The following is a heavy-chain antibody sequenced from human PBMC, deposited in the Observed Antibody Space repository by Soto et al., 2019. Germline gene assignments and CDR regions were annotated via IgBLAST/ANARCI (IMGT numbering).Heavy chain of an antibody. J-gene: IGHJ4*02. Sequence: QVQVVQSGAEVKKPGSSVKVSCKASGGTFSDYAISWVRQAPGHGLEWVGGLIPLTETPVYAQTVQGRLTITADEVTSAAYMELSRLRSDGPAVYFCVIGASISWTCDFWGQGTLVTVSS. CDR1: GGTFSDYA. D-gene: IGHD3-3*01. CDR2: LIPLTETP. V-gene: IGHV1-69*01. CDR3: VIGASISWTCDF.